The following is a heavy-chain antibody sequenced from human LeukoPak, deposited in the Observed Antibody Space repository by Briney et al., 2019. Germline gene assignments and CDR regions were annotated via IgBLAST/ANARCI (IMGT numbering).Heavy chain of an antibody. J-gene: IGHJ6*04. CDR1: GFTFSSYA. Sequence: GRSLRLSCAASGFTFSSYAMHWVRQAPGKGLEWVAVISYDGSNKYYADSVKGRFTISRDNSKNTLYLQMNSLRAEDTAVYYCASPYNYTITGMDVWGKGTTVTVSS. V-gene: IGHV3-30-3*01. D-gene: IGHD3-16*01. CDR2: ISYDGSNK. CDR3: ASPYNYTITGMDV.